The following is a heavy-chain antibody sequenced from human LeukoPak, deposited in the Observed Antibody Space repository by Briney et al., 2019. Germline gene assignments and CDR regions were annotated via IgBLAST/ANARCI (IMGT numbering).Heavy chain of an antibody. CDR3: ARGTLTVAGLFDY. CDR2: IYSSGST. V-gene: IGHV4-59*11. Sequence: SETLSLTCNVSGGSMSSHYWSWIRQPPGKGLEWIGYIYSSGSTNYNPSLKSRVIISIDASKNQFSLKLSSATAADTAVYYCARGTLTVAGLFDYWGQGTLVTVSS. J-gene: IGHJ4*02. D-gene: IGHD6-19*01. CDR1: GGSMSSHY.